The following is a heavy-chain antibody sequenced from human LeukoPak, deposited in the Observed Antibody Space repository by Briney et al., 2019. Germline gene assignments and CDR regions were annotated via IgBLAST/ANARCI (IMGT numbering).Heavy chain of an antibody. D-gene: IGHD3-10*01. J-gene: IGHJ5*02. CDR1: GFSFSNHG. CDR2: IWDDGNNK. Sequence: GGPLRLSCAASGFSFSNHGMHWVRQAPGKRLEWVAVIWDDGNNKRYANSVNGRFTISRDNSENTLYLQMNGLTAEDTAMYYCARDSYQDYYGRFDPWGQGTLVIVSS. V-gene: IGHV3-33*01. CDR3: ARDSYQDYYGRFDP.